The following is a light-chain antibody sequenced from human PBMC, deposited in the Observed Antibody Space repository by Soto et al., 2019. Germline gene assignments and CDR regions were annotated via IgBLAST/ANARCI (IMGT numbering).Light chain of an antibody. CDR3: SSYTSASTLLYL. Sequence: QSALTQPASVSGSPGQSITISCTGTSSDVGGYNYVSWYQQHPGIAPKHLIYGVTNRPSGVSTRFSGSKSGNTASLTISGLQAEDEADYHCSSYTSASTLLYLFGTGTKVTVL. CDR2: GVT. CDR1: SSDVGGYNY. V-gene: IGLV2-14*01. J-gene: IGLJ1*01.